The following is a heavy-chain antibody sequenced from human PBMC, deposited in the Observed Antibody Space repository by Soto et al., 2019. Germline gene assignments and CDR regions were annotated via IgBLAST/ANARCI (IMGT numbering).Heavy chain of an antibody. Sequence: QVQLVESGGGVVQPGRSLRLSCAASGFTFSSYGMHWVRQAPGKGLEWVAVISYDGSNKYYADSVKGRFTISRDNSKNTLYLKMNSLRAEDTAVYYCAKDISELGLYCSGGSCPQDYWGQGTLVTVSS. CDR3: AKDISELGLYCSGGSCPQDY. V-gene: IGHV3-30*18. CDR1: GFTFSSYG. D-gene: IGHD2-15*01. J-gene: IGHJ4*02. CDR2: ISYDGSNK.